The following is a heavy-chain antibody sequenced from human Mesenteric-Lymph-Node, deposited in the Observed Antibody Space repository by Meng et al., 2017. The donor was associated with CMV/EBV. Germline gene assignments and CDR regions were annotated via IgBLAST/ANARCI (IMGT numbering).Heavy chain of an antibody. CDR2: INHSGST. CDR3: ARHQRWLKSEGGFNY. D-gene: IGHD4-23*01. CDR1: GGSFGGYY. Sequence: QELGRGLLRPLETSSLTCTAEGGSFGGYYWSWIRQPPGKGLEWIGEINHSGSTNYNPSLKSRVTISVDTSKNQFSLKLSSVTAADTAVYYCARHQRWLKSEGGFNYWGQGTLVTVSS. V-gene: IGHV4-34*01. J-gene: IGHJ4*02.